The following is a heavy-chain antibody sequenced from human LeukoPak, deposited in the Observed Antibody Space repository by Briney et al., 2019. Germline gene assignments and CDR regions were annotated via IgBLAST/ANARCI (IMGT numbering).Heavy chain of an antibody. CDR2: IYYSGST. CDR1: GGSVSSSSYY. V-gene: IGHV4-39*01. CDR3: ARLRGYSYGMFDY. Sequence: SETLSLTCTVSGGSVSSSSYYWGWIRQPPGKGLEWIGSIYYSGSTYYNPSPKSRVTISIDTSKNQFSLKLSSVIAADTAVYYCARLRGYSYGMFDYWGQGTLVTVSS. D-gene: IGHD5-18*01. J-gene: IGHJ4*02.